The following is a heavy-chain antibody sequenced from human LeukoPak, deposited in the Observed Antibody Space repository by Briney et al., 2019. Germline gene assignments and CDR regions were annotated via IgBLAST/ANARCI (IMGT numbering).Heavy chain of an antibody. CDR3: ARYASGSYYWFDP. D-gene: IGHD3-10*01. CDR1: GGSICSTSYH. CDR2: VYYTGSA. V-gene: IGHV4-39*01. J-gene: IGHJ5*02. Sequence: PSETLSLTCTVSGGSICSTSYHWAWSRQPPGKGLEWIATVYYTGSAYYNPSLKSRVTISVDASKSQFSLKLSSVTTADTALYYCARYASGSYYWFDPWGQGTLVTVSS.